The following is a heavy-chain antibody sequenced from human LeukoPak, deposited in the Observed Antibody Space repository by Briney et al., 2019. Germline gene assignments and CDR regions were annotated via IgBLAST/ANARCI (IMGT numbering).Heavy chain of an antibody. Sequence: PGGSLRLSCAASGFTFSSYSMNWVRQAPGKGLKWVSYISSSSSTIYYADSVKGRFTISRDNAKNSLYLQMNSLRDEDTAVYYCARDRWGYSSPIRGMDVWGQGTTVTVSS. J-gene: IGHJ6*02. CDR3: ARDRWGYSSPIRGMDV. CDR1: GFTFSSYS. D-gene: IGHD6-19*01. V-gene: IGHV3-48*02. CDR2: ISSSSSTI.